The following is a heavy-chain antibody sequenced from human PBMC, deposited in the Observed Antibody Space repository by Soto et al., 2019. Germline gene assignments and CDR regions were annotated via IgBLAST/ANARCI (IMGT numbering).Heavy chain of an antibody. J-gene: IGHJ4*02. Sequence: QVQLVQSGAEVKKPGSSVKVSCKASGATLGNYAIAWLRQAPGQGLEGRGGIIPTFGKANYAKKFQGRVPITADESTSTAYMELSSLRSEDTAVYYCAANPYGAWGVFDYWGQGTLVTVSS. D-gene: IGHD4-17*01. CDR2: IIPTFGKA. CDR1: GATLGNYA. CDR3: AANPYGAWGVFDY. V-gene: IGHV1-69*12.